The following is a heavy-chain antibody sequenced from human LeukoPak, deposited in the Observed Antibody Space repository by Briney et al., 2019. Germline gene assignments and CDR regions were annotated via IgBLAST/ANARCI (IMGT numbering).Heavy chain of an antibody. V-gene: IGHV3-11*01. D-gene: IGHD3-9*01. CDR2: ISSSGSTI. J-gene: IGHJ6*03. CDR3: ARGREHYDILTGSGYYMDV. Sequence: PGGSLRLPCAASGFTFSDYYMSWIRQAPGKGLEWVSYISSSGSTIYYADSVKGRFTISRDNAKNSLYLQMSSLRAEDTAVYYCARGREHYDILTGSGYYMDVWGKGTTVTVSS. CDR1: GFTFSDYY.